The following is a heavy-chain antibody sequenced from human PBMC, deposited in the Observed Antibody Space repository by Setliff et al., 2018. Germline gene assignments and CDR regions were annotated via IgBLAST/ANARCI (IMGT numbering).Heavy chain of an antibody. J-gene: IGHJ4*02. CDR3: ASGVPREYYDSSGSSMLDY. CDR1: GFTFSDHY. CDR2: IRKKVNNYTS. Sequence: GSLRLSCVASGFTFSDHYMDWVRQAPGQGLEWVGRIRKKVNNYTSEYAASVKGRFVVSRDDSKNSLYLQMNSLKTEDTAVYYCASGVPREYYDSSGSSMLDYWGQGTLVTVSS. V-gene: IGHV3-72*01. D-gene: IGHD3-22*01.